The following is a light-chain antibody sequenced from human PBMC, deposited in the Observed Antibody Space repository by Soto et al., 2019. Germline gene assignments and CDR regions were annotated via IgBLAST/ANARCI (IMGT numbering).Light chain of an antibody. CDR1: QSVSTY. CDR2: DAS. V-gene: IGKV3-11*01. CDR3: QQRNSCPQIT. J-gene: IGKJ5*01. Sequence: EIVLTQSPATLSLSPGERATLSCRAGQSVSTYLAWYQQKPGQAPRLLIHDASSRATGIPARFSGSGSGTDFTLTISSLEPEDFAVYYCQQRNSCPQITFGQGTRLEIK.